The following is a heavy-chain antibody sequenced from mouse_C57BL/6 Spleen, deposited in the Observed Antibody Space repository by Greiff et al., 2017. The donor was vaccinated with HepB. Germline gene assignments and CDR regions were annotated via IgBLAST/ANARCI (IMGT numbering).Heavy chain of an antibody. CDR3: AREGGRDYAMAY. Sequence: VQLQQSGAELVKPGASVKISCKASGYAFSSYWMNWVKQRPGKGLEGIGQIYPGDGDTNYNGKFKGKATLTADKSSSTAYMQLSSLTSEDSAVYFCAREGGRDYAMAYWGQGTSVTVSS. CDR2: IYPGDGDT. D-gene: IGHD3-3*01. J-gene: IGHJ4*01. CDR1: GYAFSSYW. V-gene: IGHV1-80*01.